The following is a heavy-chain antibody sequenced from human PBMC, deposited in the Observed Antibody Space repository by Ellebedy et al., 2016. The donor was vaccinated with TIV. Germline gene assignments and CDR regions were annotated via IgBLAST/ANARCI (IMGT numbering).Heavy chain of an antibody. CDR1: GLTFSHYS. D-gene: IGHD3/OR15-3a*01. CDR2: ISYDGNDK. Sequence: GESLKISXAASGLTFSHYSMHWVRQAPGKGLDWVALISYDGNDKYFADSVKGRFTISRDNSKNTLYLQMNSLRAEDTAVYYCASLDWNLSVGFDYWGQGTLVTVSS. CDR3: ASLDWNLSVGFDY. V-gene: IGHV3-30-3*01. J-gene: IGHJ4*02.